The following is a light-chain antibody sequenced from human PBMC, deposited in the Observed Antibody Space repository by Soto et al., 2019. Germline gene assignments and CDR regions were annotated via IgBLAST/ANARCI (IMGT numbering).Light chain of an antibody. CDR3: SSYAGTRVV. CDR2: EVS. J-gene: IGLJ2*01. CDR1: SSDVGGYNY. Sequence: QSALTQPPSASGSPGQSVTISCTGTSSDVGGYNYVSWYQQHPGKAPKLMIYEVSKRPSGVPDRFSGSKSGNTASLTVSGLQAEAEADYYCSSYAGTRVVFGGGTKLTVL. V-gene: IGLV2-8*01.